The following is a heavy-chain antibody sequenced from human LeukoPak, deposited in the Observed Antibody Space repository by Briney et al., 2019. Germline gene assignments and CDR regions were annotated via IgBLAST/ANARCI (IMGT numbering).Heavy chain of an antibody. CDR3: ARDLRRRYCSSTSCPNDAFDI. CDR1: GGTFSSYA. V-gene: IGHV1-69*05. J-gene: IGHJ3*02. CDR2: IIPIFGTA. Sequence: GASVKISCKASGGTFSSYAISWVRQAPGQGLEWMGGIIPIFGTANYAQKFQGRVTITTDESTSTAYMELSSLRSEDTAVYYCARDLRRRYCSSTSCPNDAFDIWGQGIMVTVSS. D-gene: IGHD2-2*01.